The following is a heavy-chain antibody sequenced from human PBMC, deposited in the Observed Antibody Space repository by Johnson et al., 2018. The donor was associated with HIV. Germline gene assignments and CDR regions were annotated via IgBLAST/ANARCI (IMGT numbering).Heavy chain of an antibody. CDR1: GFTFSSYG. CDR2: ISYDGSNT. Sequence: QVQLVESGGGVVRPGGSLRLSCAASGFTFSSYGMHWVRQAPGKGLEWLAVISYDGSNTYYADSVTGRFTNTRDNSKNTLYLQMNSRSVEDTAVYYCANGGLRPPQDRNAFDIWGQGTMVTVSS. D-gene: IGHD4-17*01. CDR3: ANGGLRPPQDRNAFDI. V-gene: IGHV3-30*18. J-gene: IGHJ3*02.